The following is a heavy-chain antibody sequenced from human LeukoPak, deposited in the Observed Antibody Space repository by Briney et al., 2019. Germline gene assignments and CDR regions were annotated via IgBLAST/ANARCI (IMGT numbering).Heavy chain of an antibody. V-gene: IGHV3-30-3*01. Sequence: PGGSLSLSRAASGFTLSSYAMHWVRPAPRRGLERVAVISYDGSNKYYADSVKGRFTISRDNSKNTLYLQMNSLRAEDTAVYYCARDLNSYGSTGGDYWGQGTLVTVSS. J-gene: IGHJ4*02. CDR1: GFTLSSYA. CDR2: ISYDGSNK. CDR3: ARDLNSYGSTGGDY. D-gene: IGHD5-18*01.